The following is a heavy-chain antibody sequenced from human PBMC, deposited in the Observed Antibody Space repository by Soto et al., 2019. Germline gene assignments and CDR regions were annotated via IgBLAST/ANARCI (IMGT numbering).Heavy chain of an antibody. CDR3: ARDIQYEEAFDI. Sequence: SETLSLTGTVSGGAISSGGDYWSWIGQHPGKGLEWVGYIYYSGSTYYTPSLKSRVTISVDTSKNQFPLKLSSVTAADTAVYYCARDIQYEEAFDIWGQGTMVTVSS. CDR1: GGAISSGGDY. D-gene: IGHD4-4*01. V-gene: IGHV4-31*03. CDR2: IYYSGST. J-gene: IGHJ3*02.